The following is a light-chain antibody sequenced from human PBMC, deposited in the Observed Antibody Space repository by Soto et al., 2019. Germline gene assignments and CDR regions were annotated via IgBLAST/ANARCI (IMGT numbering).Light chain of an antibody. CDR2: EVS. Sequence: QSVLTQPASVSGSPGQSITISCTGTGSDIGGYNFVSWYQQHPGKAPKVVIYEVSNRPSGVSNRFSGSKSGNTASLTISGLQAEDEADYYCSSSTTSSSLFGTGTKLTVL. CDR1: GSDIGGYNF. J-gene: IGLJ1*01. V-gene: IGLV2-14*01. CDR3: SSSTTSSSL.